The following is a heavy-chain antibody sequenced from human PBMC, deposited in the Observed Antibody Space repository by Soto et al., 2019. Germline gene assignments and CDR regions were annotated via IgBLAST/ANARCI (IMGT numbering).Heavy chain of an antibody. V-gene: IGHV5-51*01. CDR1: GYSFTSYW. CDR2: IYPGDSDT. Sequence: VQSLKISCKGSGYSFTSYWIGCVRQMPGKGLEWMGIIYPGDSDTRYSPSFQGQVTISADKSISTAYLQWSSLKASDTAMYYCARSKAAAGPSYGMDVWGQGTTVTVSS. CDR3: ARSKAAAGPSYGMDV. D-gene: IGHD6-13*01. J-gene: IGHJ6*02.